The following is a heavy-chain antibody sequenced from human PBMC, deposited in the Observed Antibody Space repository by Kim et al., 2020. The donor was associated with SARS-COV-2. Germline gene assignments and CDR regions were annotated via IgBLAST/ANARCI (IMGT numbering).Heavy chain of an antibody. CDR1: GFAFGTHS. CDR3: ARGGDCSSTSGYFYYY. CDR2: IGGSTNYI. J-gene: IGHJ6*01. D-gene: IGHD2-2*01. V-gene: IGHV3-21*01. Sequence: GGALRLSCAASGFAFGTHSMNWGRQAPGKGLEWVSSIGGSTNYIYYADSVKGRFTISRDNAKKSLYLQMYRLRAEDTSVYYAARGGDCSSTSGYFYYY.